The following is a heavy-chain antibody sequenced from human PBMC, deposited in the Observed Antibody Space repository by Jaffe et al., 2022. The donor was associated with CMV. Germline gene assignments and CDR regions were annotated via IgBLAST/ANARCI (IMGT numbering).Heavy chain of an antibody. D-gene: IGHD3-10*01. Sequence: QVQLVQSGAEVKKPGSSVKVSCKASGGTFSSYAISWVRQAPGQGLEWMGGIIPIFGTANYAQKFQGRVTITADESTSTAYMELSSLRSEDTAVYYCARDGYGSGSYYTWDYYYYGMDVWGQGTTVTVSS. J-gene: IGHJ6*02. CDR3: ARDGYGSGSYYTWDYYYYGMDV. V-gene: IGHV1-69*01. CDR1: GGTFSSYA. CDR2: IIPIFGTA.